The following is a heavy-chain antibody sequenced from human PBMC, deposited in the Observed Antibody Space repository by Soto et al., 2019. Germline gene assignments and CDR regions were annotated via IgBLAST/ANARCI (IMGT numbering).Heavy chain of an antibody. Sequence: ASVKVSCKASGVTFSRQDMRWVRQAPGQGLEWMGWINPNSGGTNYAQKFQGWVTMTRDTSISTAYMELSRLRSDDTAVYYCARGGITIFGVVTQEIYGMDVWGQGTTVTVSS. CDR1: GVTFSRQD. V-gene: IGHV1-2*04. J-gene: IGHJ6*02. CDR2: INPNSGGT. D-gene: IGHD3-3*01. CDR3: ARGGITIFGVVTQEIYGMDV.